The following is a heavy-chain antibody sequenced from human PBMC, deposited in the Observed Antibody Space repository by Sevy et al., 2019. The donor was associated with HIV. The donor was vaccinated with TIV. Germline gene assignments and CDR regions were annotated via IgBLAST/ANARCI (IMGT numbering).Heavy chain of an antibody. Sequence: ASVNVSCKASGYTFNTFTIHWLRQAPGQSLVWMGWLNPGNGNTKSAQHFRGRVTITRDTSARTAYFELTGLTCEDTAVYFCARDPYARRGFDYWGQGTLVTVSS. V-gene: IGHV1-3*01. CDR2: LNPGNGNT. D-gene: IGHD3-16*01. CDR1: GYTFNTFT. CDR3: ARDPYARRGFDY. J-gene: IGHJ4*02.